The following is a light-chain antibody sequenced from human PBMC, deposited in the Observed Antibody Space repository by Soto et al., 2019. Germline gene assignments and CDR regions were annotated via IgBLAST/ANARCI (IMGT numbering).Light chain of an antibody. CDR1: QTVSSSS. J-gene: IGKJ4*01. Sequence: EIVLTQSPGTLSLSPGARAPLSCRARQTVSSSSLAWYQQKPGQAPRLLIYDASYRATGTPARFSGSGSGTDFTLTISSLEPEDFAVYYCQQRSNWPPGTFGGGTKVDIK. CDR3: QQRSNWPPGT. CDR2: DAS. V-gene: IGKV3-11*01.